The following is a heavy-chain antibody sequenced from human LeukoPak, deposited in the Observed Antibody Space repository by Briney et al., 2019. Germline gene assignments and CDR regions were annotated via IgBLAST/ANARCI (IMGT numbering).Heavy chain of an antibody. V-gene: IGHV4-59*01. CDR3: ARAISRYSSSLPRGWFDP. CDR2: IYYSGST. J-gene: IGHJ5*02. CDR1: GGSISSYY. Sequence: PSETLSLTCTVSGGSISSYYWSWIRQPPGKGLEWIGYIYYSGSTNYNPSLKSRVTISVDTSKNQFSLKLSSVTAADTAVYYCARAISRYSSSLPRGWFDPWGQGTLVTVSS. D-gene: IGHD6-13*01.